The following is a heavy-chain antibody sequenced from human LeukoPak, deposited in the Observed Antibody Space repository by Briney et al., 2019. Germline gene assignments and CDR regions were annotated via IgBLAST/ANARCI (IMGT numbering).Heavy chain of an antibody. CDR1: GFNFRPYW. V-gene: IGHV3-7*01. CDR3: ARDPDSSAFDY. Sequence: PGGSLRLSCTAAGFNFRPYWMSWVRQSPGKGLEFVANIKYDDTVKNYVDSVKGRFTISRDNPSNSVYLQMDSLRPEDTALYYCARDPDSSAFDYWGQGAQVTVSS. CDR2: IKYDDTVK. D-gene: IGHD2-15*01. J-gene: IGHJ4*02.